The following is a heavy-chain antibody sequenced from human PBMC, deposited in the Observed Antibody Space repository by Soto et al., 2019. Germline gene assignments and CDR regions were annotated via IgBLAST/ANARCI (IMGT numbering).Heavy chain of an antibody. Sequence: ASVKVSCKTSGYTFTGYYMHWVRQAPGQGLEWMGWINPNSGGTNYAQKFQGRVTMTRDTSISTAYMELSRLRSDDTAVYYCAKSEMMAVAGLIDPWGQGTLVTSPQ. CDR1: GYTFTGYY. CDR2: INPNSGGT. V-gene: IGHV1-2*02. J-gene: IGHJ5*02. CDR3: AKSEMMAVAGLIDP. D-gene: IGHD6-19*01.